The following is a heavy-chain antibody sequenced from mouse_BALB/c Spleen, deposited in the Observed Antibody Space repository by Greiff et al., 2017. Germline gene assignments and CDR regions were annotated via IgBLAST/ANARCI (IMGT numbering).Heavy chain of an antibody. Sequence: EVQVVESGGGLVQPGGSRKLSCAASGFTFSSFGMHWVRQAPEKGLEWVAYISSGSSTIYYADTVKGRFTISRDNPKNTLFLQMTSLRSEDTAMYYCARSPYYYGSSPAWFAYWGQGTLVTVSA. CDR3: ARSPYYYGSSPAWFAY. V-gene: IGHV5-17*02. CDR1: GFTFSSFG. CDR2: ISSGSSTI. J-gene: IGHJ3*01. D-gene: IGHD1-1*01.